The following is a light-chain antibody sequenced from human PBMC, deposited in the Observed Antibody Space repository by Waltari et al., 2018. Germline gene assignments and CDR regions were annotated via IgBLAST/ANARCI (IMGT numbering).Light chain of an antibody. CDR2: AAS. Sequence: DIQMTQSPPSVSASVGDRVTITCRASQGIGSWLSWYQQKPGKAPKLLIYAASNLQSGVPSRFSGSDAGTEFTLTISSLQPEDVSTYYCQEANSFPLTFGGGTKVEI. V-gene: IGKV1-12*01. CDR1: QGIGSW. CDR3: QEANSFPLT. J-gene: IGKJ4*01.